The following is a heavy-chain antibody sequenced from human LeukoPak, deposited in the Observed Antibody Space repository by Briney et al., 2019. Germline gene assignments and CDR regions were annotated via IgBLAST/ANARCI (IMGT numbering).Heavy chain of an antibody. CDR2: ISDSGGTT. CDR3: AKDILIAAAGALDY. Sequence: GGSLRLSCAASGFTFSSYAMSWVRQAPGKGLEWVSVISDSGGTTYYADSVKGRFTISRDNSKNTLYLQMNSLRAEDTAVYYCAKDILIAAAGALDYWGQGTLVTVSS. J-gene: IGHJ4*02. CDR1: GFTFSSYA. V-gene: IGHV3-23*01. D-gene: IGHD6-13*01.